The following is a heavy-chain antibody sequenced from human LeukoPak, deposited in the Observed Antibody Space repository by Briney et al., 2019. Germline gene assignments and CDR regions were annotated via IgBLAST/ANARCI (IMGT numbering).Heavy chain of an antibody. Sequence: SVKVSCKASGGTFSSYAISWVRQAPGQGLEWMGGIIPIFGTANYAQKFQGRVTITADKSTSAAYMELSSLRSEDTAVYYCARASLHFGVVIPNWFDLWGQGTLVTVSS. CDR3: ARASLHFGVVIPNWFDL. CDR1: GGTFSSYA. CDR2: IIPIFGTA. D-gene: IGHD3-3*01. J-gene: IGHJ5*02. V-gene: IGHV1-69*06.